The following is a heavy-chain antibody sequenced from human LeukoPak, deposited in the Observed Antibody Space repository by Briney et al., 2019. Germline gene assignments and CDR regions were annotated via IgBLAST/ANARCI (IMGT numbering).Heavy chain of an antibody. J-gene: IGHJ4*02. D-gene: IGHD6-13*01. CDR3: ARGAALR. Sequence: GGSLRLSCAASGFTFTDYSMSWIRQAPGQGLEWISSISSSSGSTIYYADSVKGVFTISRANAKNSLFLQVSILSAEDTAVYCCARGAALRWGQRTLVTVSS. V-gene: IGHV3-11*04. CDR2: ISSSSGSTI. CDR1: GFTFTDYS.